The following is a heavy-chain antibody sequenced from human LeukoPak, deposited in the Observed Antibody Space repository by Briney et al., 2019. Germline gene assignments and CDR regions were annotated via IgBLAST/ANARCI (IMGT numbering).Heavy chain of an antibody. Sequence: ASVKVSCKASGYTFTSYYMHWVRQAPGQGLEWMGIINPSGGSTSYAQKFQGRVTMTRDTSTSTVYMELSSLRSEDTAVYYCARDKKLIYYYGPTIIGAPGYWGQGTLVTVSS. CDR2: INPSGGST. V-gene: IGHV1-46*01. D-gene: IGHD3-10*01. J-gene: IGHJ4*02. CDR3: ARDKKLIYYYGPTIIGAPGY. CDR1: GYTFTSYY.